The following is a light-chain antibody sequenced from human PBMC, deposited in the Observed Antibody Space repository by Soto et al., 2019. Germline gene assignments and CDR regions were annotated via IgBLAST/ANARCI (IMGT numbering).Light chain of an antibody. CDR2: EVD. CDR1: RSDIGGYNY. Sequence: QSALTQPPSASGSPGQSVTISCTGTRSDIGGYNYVSWYRQHPGKAPKLMIYEVDKRSSGVPDRFSGSKSGNTASLTVSGLQADDEGDYYCSAYGGSNNLLFGGGTKLTVL. CDR3: SAYGGSNNLL. V-gene: IGLV2-8*01. J-gene: IGLJ3*02.